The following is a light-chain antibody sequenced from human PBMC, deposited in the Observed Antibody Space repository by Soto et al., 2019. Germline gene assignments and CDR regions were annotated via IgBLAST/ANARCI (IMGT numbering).Light chain of an antibody. CDR2: GAS. V-gene: IGKV3-15*01. CDR3: QQYNNWPPKRT. CDR1: QSVSSN. Sequence: EIVMTQSPATLSVSPGDRATLSCRASQSVSSNLAWYQQKPGQAPRLLIYGASTRATGIPARFSGSGSGTEFTLTISSLQSEDFVVYYCQQYNNWPPKRTFGQGTKVEIK. J-gene: IGKJ1*01.